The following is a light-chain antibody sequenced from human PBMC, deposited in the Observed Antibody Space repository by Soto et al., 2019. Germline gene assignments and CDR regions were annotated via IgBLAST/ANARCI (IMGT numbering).Light chain of an antibody. J-gene: IGLJ3*02. CDR1: SSDVGAYTF. V-gene: IGLV2-8*01. CDR3: SSYEGSNTWV. Sequence: QSALTQPPSASGSPGQSVTISCTGTSSDVGAYTFVSWYQHHPGTAPKLMIYDVIKRPSGVPDRFSGSKSGNTASLTVSGLQAEDEADYYCSSYEGSNTWVFGGGTKVTVL. CDR2: DVI.